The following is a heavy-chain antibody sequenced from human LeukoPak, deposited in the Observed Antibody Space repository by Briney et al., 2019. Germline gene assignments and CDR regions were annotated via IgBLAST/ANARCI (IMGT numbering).Heavy chain of an antibody. CDR1: GGTFSSYA. CDR2: IIPIFGTA. CDR3: ARPKAEYYYDSSGYFQFDY. J-gene: IGHJ4*02. Sequence: SVKVSCKASGGTFSSYAISWVRQAPGQGLEWMGRIIPIFGTANYAQKFQGKVTITTDESTSTAYMELSSLRPEDTAVYYCARPKAEYYYDSSGYFQFDYWGQGTLVTVSS. V-gene: IGHV1-69*05. D-gene: IGHD3-22*01.